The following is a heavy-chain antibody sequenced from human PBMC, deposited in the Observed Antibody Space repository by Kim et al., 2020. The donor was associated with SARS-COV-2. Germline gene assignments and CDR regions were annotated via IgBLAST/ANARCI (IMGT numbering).Heavy chain of an antibody. Sequence: GGSLRLSCAASEFIFSDYEINWVRQAPGRGLEWVSYVSGSGYTIYYADSVKGRFTVSRDNAKNSVYLQMSSLRVEDTGVYFCARPRSGSYQNGTAFDVWGQGTMVTLSS. J-gene: IGHJ3*01. V-gene: IGHV3-48*03. D-gene: IGHD1-26*01. CDR2: VSGSGYTI. CDR1: EFIFSDYE. CDR3: ARPRSGSYQNGTAFDV.